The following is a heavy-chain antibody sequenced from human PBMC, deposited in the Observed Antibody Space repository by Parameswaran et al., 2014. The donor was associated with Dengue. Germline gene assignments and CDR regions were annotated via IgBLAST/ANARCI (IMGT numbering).Heavy chain of an antibody. Sequence: RWIRQPPGKGLEWIGYIYHSGSTYYNPSLKSRVTISVDRSKNQFSLKLSSVTAADTAVYYCARGLYYYDSSGYLFDPWGQGTLVTVSS. J-gene: IGHJ5*02. V-gene: IGHV4-30-2*01. CDR3: ARGLYYYDSSGYLFDP. CDR2: IYHSGST. D-gene: IGHD3-22*01.